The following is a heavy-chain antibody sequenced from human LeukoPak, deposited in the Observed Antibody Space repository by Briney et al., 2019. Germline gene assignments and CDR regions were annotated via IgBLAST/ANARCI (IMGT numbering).Heavy chain of an antibody. CDR2: IKQDETEK. J-gene: IGHJ6*02. V-gene: IGHV3-7*01. Sequence: PGGSLRLSCTASGFTFSNFWMGWVRQPPGKGLEWVANIKQDETEKFYLGSVKGRFTISRDNSKNTLYLQMNSLRAEDTAVYYCAREALYYDFWSGYYSYYYYGMDVWGQGTTVTVSS. CDR3: AREALYYDFWSGYYSYYYYGMDV. CDR1: GFTFSNFW. D-gene: IGHD3-3*01.